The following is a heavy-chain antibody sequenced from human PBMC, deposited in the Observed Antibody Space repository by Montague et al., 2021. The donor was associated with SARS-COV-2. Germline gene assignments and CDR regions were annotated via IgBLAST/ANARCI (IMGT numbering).Heavy chain of an antibody. CDR2: IDWDDDT. V-gene: IGHV2-70*01. Sequence: PALVKPTQTLTLTRTFSGFSVSTSGLCVGWIRQPPGKALEWLALIDWDDDTYYSTSLKTRLAISKDTSKNQVVLTMTDMDPVDTGTYYCARIPEYSSGGGPDWDFDLWGRGTLVTVSS. CDR3: ARIPEYSSGGGPDWDFDL. CDR1: GFSVSTSGLC. D-gene: IGHD6-19*01. J-gene: IGHJ2*01.